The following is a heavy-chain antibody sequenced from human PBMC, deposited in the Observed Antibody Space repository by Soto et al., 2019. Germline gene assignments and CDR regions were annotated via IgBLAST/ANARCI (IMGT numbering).Heavy chain of an antibody. CDR1: GFTFSSYA. J-gene: IGHJ4*02. Sequence: EVQLLESGGGLVQPGGSLRLSCTASGFTFSSYAMNWVRQAPGKGLEWVSSISGTSGRTYYADSVEGRFTISRDNSKNTLYLHSESLRAEDTAVYYCAKDEGSGWYYFDYWGQGTLVSVSS. D-gene: IGHD6-19*01. CDR2: ISGTSGRT. V-gene: IGHV3-23*01. CDR3: AKDEGSGWYYFDY.